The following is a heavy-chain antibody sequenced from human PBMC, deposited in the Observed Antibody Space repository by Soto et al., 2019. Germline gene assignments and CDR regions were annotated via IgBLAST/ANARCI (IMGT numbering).Heavy chain of an antibody. CDR3: AKEDPSGRYSLDY. CDR2: IIPIFGTA. CDR1: GGTFSSYA. J-gene: IGHJ4*02. V-gene: IGHV1-69*13. D-gene: IGHD1-26*01. Sequence: EASVKVSCKASGGTFSSYAISWVRQAPGQGLEWMGGIIPIFGTANYAQKFQGRVTITADESTSTAYMELSSLRSEDTAVYYCAKEDPSGRYSLDYWGQGSQVTVSS.